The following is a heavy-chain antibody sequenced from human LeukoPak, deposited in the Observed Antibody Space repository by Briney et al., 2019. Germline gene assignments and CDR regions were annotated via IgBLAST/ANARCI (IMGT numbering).Heavy chain of an antibody. CDR3: ARGPISRSSGYYHLFDY. Sequence: ASVKVSCKASGYTFTGYYMHWVRQAPGQGLEWMGWINPNSGGTNYAQKFQGWATMTRDTSISTAYMELSRLRSDDTAVYYCARGPISRSSGYYHLFDYWGQGTLVTVSS. CDR1: GYTFTGYY. J-gene: IGHJ4*02. CDR2: INPNSGGT. V-gene: IGHV1-2*04. D-gene: IGHD3-22*01.